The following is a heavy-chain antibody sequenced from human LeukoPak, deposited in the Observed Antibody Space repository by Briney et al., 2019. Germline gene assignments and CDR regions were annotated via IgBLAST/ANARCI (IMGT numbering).Heavy chain of an antibody. CDR3: AKGLHSAYERFNLFYYGMDV. V-gene: IGHV3-23*01. J-gene: IGHJ6*02. D-gene: IGHD5-12*01. CDR2: FSGSGGGT. CDR1: GFTSTNYA. Sequence: GGSLRLSCAASGFTSTNYAMTWVRQAPGKGLEWVSSFSGSGGGTYYADSVKGRFTFSRDNSKNTLYLQMNSLRAEDTAIYYCAKGLHSAYERFNLFYYGMDVWGQGTTVTVSS.